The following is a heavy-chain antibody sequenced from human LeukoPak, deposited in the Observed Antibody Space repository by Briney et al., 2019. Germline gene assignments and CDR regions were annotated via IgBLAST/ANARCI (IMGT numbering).Heavy chain of an antibody. Sequence: ASVKVSCKASGYTFTSYTMNWVRQAPGQGLEWMGWINTNTGNPTYAQGFTGRFVFSLDTSVSTAYLQISSLKAEDTAVYYCARALRAGPVYHYYGMDVWGQGTTVTVSS. J-gene: IGHJ6*02. CDR3: ARALRAGPVYHYYGMDV. V-gene: IGHV7-4-1*02. CDR1: GYTFTSYT. CDR2: INTNTGNP. D-gene: IGHD6-13*01.